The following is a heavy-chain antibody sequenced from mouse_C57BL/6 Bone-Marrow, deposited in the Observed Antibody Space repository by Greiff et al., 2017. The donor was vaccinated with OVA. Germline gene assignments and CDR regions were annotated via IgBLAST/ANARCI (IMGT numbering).Heavy chain of an antibody. J-gene: IGHJ3*01. CDR3: ARGSGAWFAY. Sequence: VKVVESGGGLVKPGGSLKLSCAASGFTFSDYGMHWVRQAPEKGLEWVAYISSGSSTIYYADTVKGRFTISRDNAKNTLFLQMTSLRSEDTAVYCCARGSGAWFAYWGQGTLVTVSA. CDR1: GFTFSDYG. CDR2: ISSGSSTI. V-gene: IGHV5-17*01.